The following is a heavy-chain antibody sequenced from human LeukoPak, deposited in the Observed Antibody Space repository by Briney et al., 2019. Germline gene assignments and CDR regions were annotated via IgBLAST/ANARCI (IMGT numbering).Heavy chain of an antibody. CDR2: ISNSGNSR. D-gene: IGHD6-13*01. CDR1: GFTFNTYT. J-gene: IGHJ3*02. V-gene: IGHV3-48*04. Sequence: GGSLRLSCAASGFTFNTYTMNWVRQAPGRGLEWLSYISNSGNSRYYADSVKGRFTISRDNAKNSLYLQMNGLRAEDTAIYYCARTFSSGWYYPHAFDIWGQGTMVTVSS. CDR3: ARTFSSGWYYPHAFDI.